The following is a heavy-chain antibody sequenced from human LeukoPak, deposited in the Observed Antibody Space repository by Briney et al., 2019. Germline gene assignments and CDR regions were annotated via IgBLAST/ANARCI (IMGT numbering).Heavy chain of an antibody. CDR3: ASVRYCSSTSCYIRDYYYMGV. CDR2: IIPIFGTA. J-gene: IGHJ6*03. Sequence: SVKVSCKASGGTFSSYAISWVRQAPGQGLEWMGGIIPIFGTANYAQKFQGRVTITTDESTSTAYMELSSLRSEDTAVYYCASVRYCSSTSCYIRDYYYMGVWGKGTTVTVSS. CDR1: GGTFSSYA. V-gene: IGHV1-69*05. D-gene: IGHD2-2*02.